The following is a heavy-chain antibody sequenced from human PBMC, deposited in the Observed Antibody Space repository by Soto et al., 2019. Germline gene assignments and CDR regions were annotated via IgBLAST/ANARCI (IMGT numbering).Heavy chain of an antibody. CDR2: ISYDGSNK. CDR1: GFTFSSYG. J-gene: IGHJ4*02. V-gene: IGHV3-30*18. D-gene: IGHD6-19*01. Sequence: PGGYLRLSCAASGFTFSSYGMHWVRQAPGKGLEWVAVISYDGSNKYYADSVKGRFTISRDNSKNTLYLQMNSLRAEDTAVYYCAKEGGQQWLAFYYFDYWGQGTLVTVSS. CDR3: AKEGGQQWLAFYYFDY.